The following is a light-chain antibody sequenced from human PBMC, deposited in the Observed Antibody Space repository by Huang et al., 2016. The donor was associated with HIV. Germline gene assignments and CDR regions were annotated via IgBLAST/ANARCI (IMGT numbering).Light chain of an antibody. CDR2: GAS. J-gene: IGKJ1*01. V-gene: IGKV3-15*01. Sequence: EIVMTQSPATLSVSPGERATLSCRASQSVSSDLAWYQQKPGQPPRLLIFGASTRATGVPARFSGSGSGTEFTRTISSLQSEGFAVYYCQQYNNWPPTFGQGTKVEIK. CDR1: QSVSSD. CDR3: QQYNNWPPT.